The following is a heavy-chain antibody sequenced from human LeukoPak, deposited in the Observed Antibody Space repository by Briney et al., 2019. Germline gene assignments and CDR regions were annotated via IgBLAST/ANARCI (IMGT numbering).Heavy chain of an antibody. V-gene: IGHV1-2*06. D-gene: IGHD3-10*01. J-gene: IGHJ4*02. CDR3: ARDQGGSGSSNFDY. Sequence: ASVEVSCKASGYTFTGYYMHWVRQAPGQGLEWMGRINPNGGGTNYAQKFQGRVTMTRDTSISTAYMELSRLRSDDTAVYYCARDQGGSGSSNFDYWGQGTLVTVSS. CDR1: GYTFTGYY. CDR2: INPNGGGT.